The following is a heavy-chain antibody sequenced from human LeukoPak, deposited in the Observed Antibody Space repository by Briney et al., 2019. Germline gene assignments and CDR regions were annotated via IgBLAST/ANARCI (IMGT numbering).Heavy chain of an antibody. CDR1: GGSISSGDYY. D-gene: IGHD3-22*01. Sequence: SETLSLTCTVSGGSISSGDYYWSWIRQPPGKGLEWIGYIYYSGSTYYNPSLKSRVTISVDTSKDQFSLKLSSVTAADTAVYYCARSYDSSKFDYWGQGTLVTVSS. J-gene: IGHJ4*02. CDR2: IYYSGST. CDR3: ARSYDSSKFDY. V-gene: IGHV4-30-4*01.